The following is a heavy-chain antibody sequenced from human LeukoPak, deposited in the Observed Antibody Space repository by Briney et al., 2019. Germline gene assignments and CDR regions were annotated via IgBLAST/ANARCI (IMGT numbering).Heavy chain of an antibody. D-gene: IGHD2/OR15-2a*01. V-gene: IGHV3-74*01. CDR2: INSDGCWT. CDR3: VSFYETY. CDR1: GNYW. Sequence: GGSLRLSCAASGNYWMHWVRQAPGRGLVWVSHINSDGCWTSYADSVKGRFTISKDNAKNTVYLQMNSLRAEDTAVYYCVSFYETYWGRGTLVTVSS. J-gene: IGHJ4*02.